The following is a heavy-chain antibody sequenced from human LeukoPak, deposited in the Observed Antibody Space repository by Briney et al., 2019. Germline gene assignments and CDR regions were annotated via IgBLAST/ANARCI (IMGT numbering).Heavy chain of an antibody. Sequence: SETLSLTCSVSGGSIISVSHYWGWIRQSPGQGLEWIGSIYYSGSTYYNPSLKSRVTISVDTSKNQFSLRLSSVTAADTAVCYCARTFDYWGQRTLVTVSS. CDR1: GGSIISVSHY. CDR2: IYYSGST. V-gene: IGHV4-39*01. CDR3: ARTFDY. J-gene: IGHJ4*02.